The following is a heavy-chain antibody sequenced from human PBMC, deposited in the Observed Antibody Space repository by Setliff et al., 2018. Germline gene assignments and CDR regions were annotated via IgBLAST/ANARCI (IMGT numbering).Heavy chain of an antibody. CDR3: ARLPGYCNGGNCYGYYTFDI. D-gene: IGHD2-15*01. CDR1: GGSIGPHY. Sequence: SETLSLTCTVSGGSIGPHYWSWIRQPPGKGLEWIGSINYSGITYYSPSLKSRVIVSVDTSKNQFSLKLSSVTAADTAVHYCARLPGYCNGGNCYGYYTFDIWGQGTMVTV. V-gene: IGHV4-59*04. CDR2: INYSGIT. J-gene: IGHJ3*02.